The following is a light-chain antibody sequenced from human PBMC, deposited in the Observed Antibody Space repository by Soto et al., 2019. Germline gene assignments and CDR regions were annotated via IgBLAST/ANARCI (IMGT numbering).Light chain of an antibody. V-gene: IGKV3-20*01. CDR3: HQYGTSPRT. J-gene: IGKJ2*01. Sequence: EIVLTQSPGTLSLSPGARATLSCRASQSVTSNYLAWFQQQPGQAPRLLIYGASRRAACIPVRFSGSGSGTDFTLTISRLEPEDFAVYFCHQYGTSPRTFGQGTKLDI. CDR1: QSVTSNY. CDR2: GAS.